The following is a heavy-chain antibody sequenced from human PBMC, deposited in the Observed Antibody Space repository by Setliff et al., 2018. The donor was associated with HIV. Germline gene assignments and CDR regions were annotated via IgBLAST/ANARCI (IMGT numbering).Heavy chain of an antibody. Sequence: GASVKVSCKAPGDTFTGYYMHWVRQAPGQGLEWMGWINPNSGGTNYAQKFQGRVIMTRDTSISTAYMQLSRLRSDDTAVYYCARDRLSYNFYYYGMDAWGQGTTVTVSS. V-gene: IGHV1-2*02. CDR3: ARDRLSYNFYYYGMDA. J-gene: IGHJ6*02. CDR1: GDTFTGYY. D-gene: IGHD1-26*01. CDR2: INPNSGGT.